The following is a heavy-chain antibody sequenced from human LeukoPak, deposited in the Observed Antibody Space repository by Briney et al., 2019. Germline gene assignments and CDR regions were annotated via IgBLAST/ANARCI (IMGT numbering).Heavy chain of an antibody. CDR1: GGSFSSYA. D-gene: IGHD3-22*01. Sequence: ASVKVSCKASGGSFSSYAISWVRQAPGQGLEWMGGITPMFGTANYAQKFQGRVTITADESTSTVYMELSSLRSEDTAVYYCVRDGSYYDSSGYYYLYWGQGTLVTVSS. V-gene: IGHV1-69*13. CDR3: VRDGSYYDSSGYYYLY. CDR2: ITPMFGTA. J-gene: IGHJ4*02.